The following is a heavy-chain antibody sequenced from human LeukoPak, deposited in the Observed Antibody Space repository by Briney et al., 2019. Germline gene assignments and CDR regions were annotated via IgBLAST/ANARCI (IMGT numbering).Heavy chain of an antibody. J-gene: IGHJ4*02. D-gene: IGHD1-26*01. CDR1: GYTFNGYY. V-gene: IGHV1-2*02. Sequence: ASVKVSCKASGYTFNGYYMPWVRQAPGQGLEWMGWINPNSGGTNYAQKFQGRVTMTRDTSISTAYMELSRLRSDDTAVYYCARVVGGSGPFDYWGQGTLVTVSS. CDR3: ARVVGGSGPFDY. CDR2: INPNSGGT.